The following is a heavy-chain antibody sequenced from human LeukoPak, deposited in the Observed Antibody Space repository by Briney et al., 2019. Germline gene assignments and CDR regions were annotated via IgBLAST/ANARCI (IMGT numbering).Heavy chain of an antibody. CDR1: GFTFSSYG. CDR3: AKDAVWGSYVVYYYYMDV. CDR2: IRYDGSNK. J-gene: IGHJ6*03. D-gene: IGHD3-16*01. V-gene: IGHV3-30*02. Sequence: PGGSLRLSCAASGFTFSSYGMHWVRQAPGKGLEWVALIRYDGSNKYYADSVKGRFTISRDNSKNTLYLQMNSLRAEDTAVYYCAKDAVWGSYVVYYYYMDVWGKGTTVTISS.